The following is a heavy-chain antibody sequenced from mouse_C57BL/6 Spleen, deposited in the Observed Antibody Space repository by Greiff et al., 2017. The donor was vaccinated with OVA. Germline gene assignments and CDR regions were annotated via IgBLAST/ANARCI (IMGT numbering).Heavy chain of an antibody. V-gene: IGHV1-50*01. CDR3: ARIIYYGSSPSMDY. J-gene: IGHJ4*01. CDR1: GYTFTSYW. D-gene: IGHD1-1*01. CDR2: IDPSDSYT. Sequence: QVQLQQPGAELVKPGASVKLSCKASGYTFTSYWMQWVKQRPGQGLEWIGEIDPSDSYTNYNQKFKGKATLTVDTSSSTAYMQLSSLTSEDSAVYYCARIIYYGSSPSMDYWGQGTSVTVSS.